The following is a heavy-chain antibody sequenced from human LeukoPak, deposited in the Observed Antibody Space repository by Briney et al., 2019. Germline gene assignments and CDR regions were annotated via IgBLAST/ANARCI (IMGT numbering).Heavy chain of an antibody. Sequence: GGSLRLSCAASGFTFSSYGMHWVRQAPGKGLEWVAVISYDGSNKYYADSVKGRFTISRDNSKNTLYLQMNSLRVEDTAVYYCATPIYGDYDAFDYWGQGTLVTVSS. CDR2: ISYDGSNK. CDR1: GFTFSSYG. D-gene: IGHD4-17*01. V-gene: IGHV3-30*03. J-gene: IGHJ4*02. CDR3: ATPIYGDYDAFDY.